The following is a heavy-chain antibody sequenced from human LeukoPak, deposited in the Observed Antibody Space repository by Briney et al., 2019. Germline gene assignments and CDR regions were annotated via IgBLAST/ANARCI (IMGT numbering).Heavy chain of an antibody. CDR2: INPSGGST. CDR1: GYTFTSYY. Sequence: ASVKVSCTASGYTFTSYYMHWVRQAPGQGLEWMGIINPSGGSTSYAQKFQGRVTITADESTSTAYMELSSLRSEDTAVYYCARDLGYYYDSSGYSSYYYYYGMDVWGQGTTVTVSS. D-gene: IGHD3-22*01. V-gene: IGHV1-46*01. CDR3: ARDLGYYYDSSGYSSYYYYYGMDV. J-gene: IGHJ6*02.